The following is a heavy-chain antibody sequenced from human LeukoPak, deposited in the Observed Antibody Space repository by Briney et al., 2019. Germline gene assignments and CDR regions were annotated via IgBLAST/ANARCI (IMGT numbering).Heavy chain of an antibody. D-gene: IGHD3-10*01. CDR2: INPNSGGT. J-gene: IGHJ6*02. Sequence: GASVKVSFKASGYTFTGYYMHWVRQAPGQGLEWMGWINPNSGGTNYAQKFQGRVTMTRDTSISTAYMELSRLRSDDTAVYYCARDRLRHTPLLWFRETTPYGMDVWGQGTTVTVSS. CDR1: GYTFTGYY. V-gene: IGHV1-2*02. CDR3: ARDRLRHTPLLWFRETTPYGMDV.